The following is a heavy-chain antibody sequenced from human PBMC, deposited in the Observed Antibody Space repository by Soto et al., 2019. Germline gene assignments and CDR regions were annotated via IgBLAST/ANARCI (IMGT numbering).Heavy chain of an antibody. J-gene: IGHJ6*01. CDR2: IIPIFGTA. CDR3: VSPDGIAAAGPCGMDV. D-gene: IGHD6-13*01. V-gene: IGHV1-69*06. CDR1: GGTFSSYA. Sequence: SVKVSCKASGGTFSSYAISWVREAPGQGLEWMGGIIPIFGTANYAQKFQGRVTITADKSTSTAYMELSSLRSEDTAVYYCVSPDGIAAAGPCGMDVWGQGTPVTGSS.